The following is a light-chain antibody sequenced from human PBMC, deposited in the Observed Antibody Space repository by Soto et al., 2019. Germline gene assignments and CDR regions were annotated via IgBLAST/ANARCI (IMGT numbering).Light chain of an antibody. V-gene: IGKV3-15*01. CDR1: QSVSSN. Sequence: EIVMTQSPATLSVSPGERATLSCRASQSVSSNVAWYQQIPGQTPRLLIYGASTRATGIPVRFSGSGSGTEFTLTISSLQSEDFAVYYCQQYGSTRITFGQGTKLEIK. J-gene: IGKJ2*01. CDR3: QQYGSTRIT. CDR2: GAS.